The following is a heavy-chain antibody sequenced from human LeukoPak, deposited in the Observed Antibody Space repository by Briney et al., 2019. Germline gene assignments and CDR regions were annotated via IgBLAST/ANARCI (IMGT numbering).Heavy chain of an antibody. CDR2: ISYDGSNK. CDR1: GLRLSREC. CDR3: AKDLEGGRWLQFAFDY. V-gene: IGHV3-30*18. D-gene: IGHD5-24*01. J-gene: IGHJ4*02. Sequence: WWCLDLWCSVAGLRLSRECIHWGRPAPCKGQEWVAVISYDGSNKYYADSVKGRFTISRDNSKNTLYLQMNSLRAEDTAVYYCAKDLEGGRWLQFAFDYWGQGTLVTVSS.